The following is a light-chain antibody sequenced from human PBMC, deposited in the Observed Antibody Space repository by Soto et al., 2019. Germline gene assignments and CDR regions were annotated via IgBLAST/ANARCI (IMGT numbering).Light chain of an antibody. CDR3: QQSYSTPPT. CDR1: RSISTY. V-gene: IGKV1-39*01. J-gene: IGKJ5*01. CDR2: DAS. Sequence: DIQTTQSPSSLSASVGDRVTITCQSSRSISTYLNWYQQKPGTAPKFLIYDASSLQTGVPSRFSGSGSGTEFALTISSLQPDDFATYYCQQSYSTPPTFCQATRLE.